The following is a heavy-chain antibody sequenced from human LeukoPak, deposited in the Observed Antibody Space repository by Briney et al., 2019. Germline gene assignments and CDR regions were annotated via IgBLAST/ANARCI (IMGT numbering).Heavy chain of an antibody. J-gene: IGHJ4*02. Sequence: SETLSLTCTVSCGSVTTYYWSWIRQPPGKGLEWIGYIYDSGSTNYNPSLKSRVTISEDTSKRQFSLKLRSVTAADTAVYYCARVVGRYCSSTSCYIDYWGQGTLVTVSS. CDR3: ARVVGRYCSSTSCYIDY. CDR2: IYDSGST. CDR1: CGSVTTYY. D-gene: IGHD2-2*02. V-gene: IGHV4-59*02.